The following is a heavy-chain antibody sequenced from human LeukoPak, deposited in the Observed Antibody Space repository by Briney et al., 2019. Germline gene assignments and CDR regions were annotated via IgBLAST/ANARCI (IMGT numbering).Heavy chain of an antibody. V-gene: IGHV1-2*02. Sequence: ASVKVSCKASGYTFTGYYLHWVRQAPGQGLEWMGWISPNTGDTNYAQKFQGRVTMTRDTSITTAYMELRSLRSDDRAVYCCARTGEDYWGQGTLVTVSS. CDR2: ISPNTGDT. D-gene: IGHD3-10*01. CDR3: ARTGEDY. CDR1: GYTFTGYY. J-gene: IGHJ4*02.